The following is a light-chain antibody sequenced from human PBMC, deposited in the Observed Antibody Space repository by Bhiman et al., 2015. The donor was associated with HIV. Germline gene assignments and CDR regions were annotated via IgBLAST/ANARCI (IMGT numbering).Light chain of an antibody. CDR2: DVT. Sequence: QSALTQPASVSGSPGQSITISCTGISSDVGGYNYVSWYQQYPGKAPKLMIYDVTNRPSGVSDRFSGSKSGNTASLTISGLQAADEADYYCSSLTSSLSYVFGIGTNVTVL. CDR1: SSDVGGYNY. V-gene: IGLV2-14*03. CDR3: SSLTSSLSYV. J-gene: IGLJ1*01.